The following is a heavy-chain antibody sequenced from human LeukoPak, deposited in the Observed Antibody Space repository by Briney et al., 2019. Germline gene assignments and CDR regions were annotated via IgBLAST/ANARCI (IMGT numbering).Heavy chain of an antibody. CDR1: GGTFSSYA. CDR2: IIPIFGTA. J-gene: IGHJ5*02. D-gene: IGHD2-2*02. V-gene: IGHV1-69*01. Sequence: SVKVSCKASGGTFSSYAISWVRQAPGQGLEWMGGIIPIFGTANYAQKFQGRVAITADESTSTAYMELSSLRSEDTAVYYCAKGYCSSTSCYTGTGWFDPWGQGTLVTVSS. CDR3: AKGYCSSTSCYTGTGWFDP.